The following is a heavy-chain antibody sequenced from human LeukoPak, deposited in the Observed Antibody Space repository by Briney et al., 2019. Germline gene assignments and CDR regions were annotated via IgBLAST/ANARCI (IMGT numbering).Heavy chain of an antibody. Sequence: GGSLRLSCAASGFTFSSYDMAWVRQAPGKGLEWVSAISGSGGSTYYADSVKGRFTISRDNSKNTLYLQMNSLRAEDTAVYYCAKEARYQGTIFGVVTEEFDYWGQGTLVTVSS. D-gene: IGHD3-3*01. CDR2: ISGSGGST. CDR3: AKEARYQGTIFGVVTEEFDY. V-gene: IGHV3-23*01. J-gene: IGHJ4*02. CDR1: GFTFSSYD.